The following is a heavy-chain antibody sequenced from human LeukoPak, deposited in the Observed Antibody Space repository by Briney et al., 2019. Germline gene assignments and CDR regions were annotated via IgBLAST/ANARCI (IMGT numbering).Heavy chain of an antibody. V-gene: IGHV4-59*01. J-gene: IGHJ3*02. CDR3: ASLLRALVAFDI. Sequence: KPSETLSLTCTVSGGSISSYYWSWIRQPPGKGLEWIGYIYYSGSTNYNPSLKSRVTISVDMSKNQFSLKLSSVTAADTAVYYCASLLRALVAFDIRGQGTLVTVSS. CDR2: IYYSGST. CDR1: GGSISSYY. D-gene: IGHD1-26*01.